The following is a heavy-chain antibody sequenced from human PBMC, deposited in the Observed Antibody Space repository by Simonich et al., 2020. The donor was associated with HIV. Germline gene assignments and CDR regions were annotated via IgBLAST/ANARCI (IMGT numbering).Heavy chain of an antibody. Sequence: QVQLQQWGAGLLKPSETLSLTCAVYGGSFSGYYWSWFRQTPGKGLEWIGEINHSGSTNDNPSLKIRVTISVDTSKNQFSLKLSSVTAADTAVYYCARRHPTMVTTPYFDYWGQGTLVTVSS. V-gene: IGHV4-34*01. CDR3: ARRHPTMVTTPYFDY. J-gene: IGHJ4*02. CDR2: INHSGST. CDR1: GGSFSGYY. D-gene: IGHD4-17*01.